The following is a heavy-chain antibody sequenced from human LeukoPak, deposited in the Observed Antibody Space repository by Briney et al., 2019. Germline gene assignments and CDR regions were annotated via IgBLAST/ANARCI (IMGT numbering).Heavy chain of an antibody. J-gene: IGHJ4*02. D-gene: IGHD3-9*01. CDR3: ARSSRVLRYFDWLLPFDY. CDR2: IYYSGST. V-gene: IGHV4-59*01. CDR1: GCSISSYY. Sequence: SETLSLTCTVSGCSISSYYLSWIRQPPGKGLEWVGYIYYSGSTNYNPTLKSRVTISVDTSKNQFSMKLSYVTAADTAVYYCARSSRVLRYFDWLLPFDYWGQGTLVTVSS.